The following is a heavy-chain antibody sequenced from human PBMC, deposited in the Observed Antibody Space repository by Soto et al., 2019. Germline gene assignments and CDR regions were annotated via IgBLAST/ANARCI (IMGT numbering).Heavy chain of an antibody. CDR2: ISGYNGDT. J-gene: IGHJ6*02. Sequence: GESLKISCKGSGYSFTSYWISWVRQAPGQGLEWMGWISGYNGDTNYAQKFQGRVSMTIDTSTTTAYMELRSLTSDDTAVYYCAKNGQPPYYYYGLDVWGQGTQVTVSS. CDR3: AKNGQPPYYYYGLDV. D-gene: IGHD2-8*01. CDR1: GYSFTSYW. V-gene: IGHV1-18*04.